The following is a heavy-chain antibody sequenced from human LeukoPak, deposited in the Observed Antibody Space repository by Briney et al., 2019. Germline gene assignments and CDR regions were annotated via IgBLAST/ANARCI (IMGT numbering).Heavy chain of an antibody. CDR3: AREVSSGWYKLAFDI. CDR1: GFTFSSYT. Sequence: PGGSLRLSCAASGFTFSSYTMNWVRQAPGKGLEWVSHISSSSGYIDYVDSVKGRFTVSRDNAKNSVYLQMNSLRVEDTAMYYCAREVSSGWYKLAFDIWGQGTMVTVSS. J-gene: IGHJ3*02. CDR2: ISSSSGYI. D-gene: IGHD6-19*01. V-gene: IGHV3-21*01.